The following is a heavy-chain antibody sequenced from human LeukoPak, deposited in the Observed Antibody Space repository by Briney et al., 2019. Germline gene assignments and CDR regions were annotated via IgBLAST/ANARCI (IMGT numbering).Heavy chain of an antibody. Sequence: ASVKVSCKASGYTFTSYGISWVRQAPGQGLEWMGWISAYNGNTNYAQKLQGRVTMTTDTSTCTAYMELRSLRPDDTAVYYCAREYCSGGSCHKPFDYWGQGTLVTVSS. CDR1: GYTFTSYG. V-gene: IGHV1-18*01. J-gene: IGHJ4*02. CDR3: AREYCSGGSCHKPFDY. D-gene: IGHD2-15*01. CDR2: ISAYNGNT.